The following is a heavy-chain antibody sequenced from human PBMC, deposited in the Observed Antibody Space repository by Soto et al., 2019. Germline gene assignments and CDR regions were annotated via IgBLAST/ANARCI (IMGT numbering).Heavy chain of an antibody. V-gene: IGHV4-39*01. D-gene: IGHD2-8*01. CDR1: GGSISSSSYY. CDR3: ARLSLYCTNGVCSTGQAGDFDY. CDR2: IYYSGST. Sequence: PSETLSLTCTVSGGSISSSSYYWGWIRQPPGKGLEWIGSIYYSGSTYYNPSLKSRVTISVDTSKNQFSLKLSSVTAADTAVYYCARLSLYCTNGVCSTGQAGDFDYWGQGTPVTVSS. J-gene: IGHJ4*02.